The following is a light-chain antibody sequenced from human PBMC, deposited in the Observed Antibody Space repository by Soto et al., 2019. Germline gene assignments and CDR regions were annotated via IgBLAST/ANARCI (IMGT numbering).Light chain of an antibody. Sequence: DIPMTQSPSTLSGSVGDRVTITCLAGQSIGYFVNWYQEKPGKAPKLLIYAASSLQSGVPSRFSGSGSGTDFTLTISSLQPEDFVTYYCQQSYTTPWTFGQGTKVDI. V-gene: IGKV1-39*01. CDR1: QSIGYF. J-gene: IGKJ1*01. CDR2: AAS. CDR3: QQSYTTPWT.